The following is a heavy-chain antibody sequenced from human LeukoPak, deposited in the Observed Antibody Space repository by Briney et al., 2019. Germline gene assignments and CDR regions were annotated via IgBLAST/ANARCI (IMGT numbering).Heavy chain of an antibody. V-gene: IGHV3-33*01. Sequence: GRSLRLSCAASVFTFNNYGMHWVRQAPGKGLEWAAVIWYDGSNKQYADSVKGRFTISRDKSKNPLYLQMNSLRAEDTAVYYCGRDVEGGYPYYYYGLGVWGQGTTVTVSS. CDR2: IWYDGSNK. CDR3: GRDVEGGYPYYYYGLGV. J-gene: IGHJ6*02. CDR1: VFTFNNYG. D-gene: IGHD5-12*01.